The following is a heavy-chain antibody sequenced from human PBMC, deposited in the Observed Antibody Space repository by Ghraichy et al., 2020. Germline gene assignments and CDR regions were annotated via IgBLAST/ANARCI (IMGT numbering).Heavy chain of an antibody. V-gene: IGHV4-4*02. CDR2: IYHSGST. J-gene: IGHJ5*02. Sequence: SETPSLTCAVSGGSITSSSWWSWVRQPPGKGLEWIGEIYHSGSTNYNPSLKSRVTISVDKSKNQFSLRLSSVTAADTAVYYCAMKGSSGWYSRKWFDPWGQGTLVTVSS. D-gene: IGHD6-19*01. CDR1: GGSITSSSW. CDR3: AMKGSSGWYSRKWFDP.